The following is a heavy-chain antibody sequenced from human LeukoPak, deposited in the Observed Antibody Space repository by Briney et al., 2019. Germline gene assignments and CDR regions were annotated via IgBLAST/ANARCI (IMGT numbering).Heavy chain of an antibody. CDR2: IKQDGSAK. D-gene: IGHD2-15*01. J-gene: IGHJ6*03. Sequence: PGGSLRLSCAASGFTFSSYWMSWVRQAPGKGLEWVANIKQDGSAKYYVDSVKGRFTISRDNAKNSLYLQMNSLRAEDTAVYYCARDPTYGVVVAAALHYYYYMDVWGKGTTVTVSS. V-gene: IGHV3-7*01. CDR3: ARDPTYGVVVAAALHYYYYMDV. CDR1: GFTFSSYW.